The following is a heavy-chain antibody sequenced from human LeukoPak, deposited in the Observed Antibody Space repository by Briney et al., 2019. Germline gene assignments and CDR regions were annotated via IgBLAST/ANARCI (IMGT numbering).Heavy chain of an antibody. Sequence: ASVKVSCKASGYTFTSYYMHWVRQAPGQGLEWMGWINPNSGGTNYAQKFQGRVTMTRDTSISTAYMELSRLRSDDTAVYYCARALYYYGSGSRTFDPWGQGTLVTVSS. V-gene: IGHV1-2*02. CDR2: INPNSGGT. J-gene: IGHJ5*02. D-gene: IGHD3-10*01. CDR1: GYTFTSYY. CDR3: ARALYYYGSGSRTFDP.